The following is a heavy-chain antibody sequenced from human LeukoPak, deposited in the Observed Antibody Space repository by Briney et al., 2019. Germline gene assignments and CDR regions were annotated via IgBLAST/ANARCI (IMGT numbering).Heavy chain of an antibody. D-gene: IGHD3-3*01. V-gene: IGHV3-48*02. Sequence: SGGSLRLSCAASGFTFSSYSMNWVRQAPGKGLEWVSYISSSSSTIYYADSVKGRFTISRDNAKNSLYLQMNSLRDEDTAVYYCASQNPYYDFWSGSFSRYYGMDVWGQGTTVTVSS. CDR1: GFTFSSYS. CDR3: ASQNPYYDFWSGSFSRYYGMDV. CDR2: ISSSSSTI. J-gene: IGHJ6*02.